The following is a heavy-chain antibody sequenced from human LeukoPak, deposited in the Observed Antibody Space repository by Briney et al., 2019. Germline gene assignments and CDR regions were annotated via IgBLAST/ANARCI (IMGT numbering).Heavy chain of an antibody. V-gene: IGHV1-24*01. CDR2: FDPEDGET. Sequence: ASVKVSCKVSGYTLTELSMHWVRQAPGKGLEWMGGFDPEDGETIYAQKFQGRVTMTEDTSTDTAYMELSSLRSEDTAVYYCATALNGELLPHYYMDVWGKGTTVTVSS. CDR3: ATALNGELLPHYYMDV. D-gene: IGHD3-10*01. J-gene: IGHJ6*03. CDR1: GYTLTELS.